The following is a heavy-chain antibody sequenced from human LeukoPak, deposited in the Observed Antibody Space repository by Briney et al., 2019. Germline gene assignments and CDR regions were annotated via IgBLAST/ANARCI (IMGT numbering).Heavy chain of an antibody. V-gene: IGHV3-23*01. CDR3: AKDYSDSRVGDVFFEY. J-gene: IGHJ4*02. CDR1: GLTFSNYA. CDR2: ITSGFTP. Sequence: GGSLRLSCAASGLTFSNYAMSWVRQAPGKGLEWVSGITSGFTPHYADSVKGRFTIPRDNSKNTFHLQMNSLRAEDTAVYYCAKDYSDSRVGDVFFEYWGQGTLVTVSS. D-gene: IGHD1-26*01.